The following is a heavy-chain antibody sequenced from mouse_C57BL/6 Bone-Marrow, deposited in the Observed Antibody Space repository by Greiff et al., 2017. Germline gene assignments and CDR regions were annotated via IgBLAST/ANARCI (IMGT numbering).Heavy chain of an antibody. Sequence: LVESGAELARPGASVKLSCKASGYTFTSYGISWVKQRTGQGLEWIGEIYPRSGNTYYNEKFKGKATLTEDKSSSTAYMELRSLTSEDSAVYFCARFVFDYWGQGTTLTVSS. CDR1: GYTFTSYG. J-gene: IGHJ2*01. CDR2: IYPRSGNT. V-gene: IGHV1-81*01. CDR3: ARFVFDY.